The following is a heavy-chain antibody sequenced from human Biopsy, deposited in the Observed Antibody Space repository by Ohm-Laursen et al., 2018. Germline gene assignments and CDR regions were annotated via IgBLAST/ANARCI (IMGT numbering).Heavy chain of an antibody. Sequence: SLVKVSCKASGGPSSNYAFSWVQQAPGQGLEWVGRIVPILGHLNYAQRFQGRVSITADKSTTYVYMELSRLTSGDTAVYYCAADADGYYTEFDYWGPGTLVTVSS. CDR3: AADADGYYTEFDY. J-gene: IGHJ4*02. D-gene: IGHD3-3*01. CDR1: GGPSSNYA. CDR2: IVPILGHL. V-gene: IGHV1-69*04.